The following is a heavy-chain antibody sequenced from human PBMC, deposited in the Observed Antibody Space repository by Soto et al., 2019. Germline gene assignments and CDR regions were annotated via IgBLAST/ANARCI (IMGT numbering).Heavy chain of an antibody. Sequence: PSETLSLTCTVSGGSISSYYWSWIWQPPGKGLEWIGYIYYSGSTNYNPSLKSRVTISVDTSKNQFSLKLSSVTAADTAVYYCARAGYSSSWYGNYYYGMDVWGQGTTVTVSS. J-gene: IGHJ6*02. CDR3: ARAGYSSSWYGNYYYGMDV. CDR2: IYYSGST. D-gene: IGHD6-13*01. V-gene: IGHV4-59*01. CDR1: GGSISSYY.